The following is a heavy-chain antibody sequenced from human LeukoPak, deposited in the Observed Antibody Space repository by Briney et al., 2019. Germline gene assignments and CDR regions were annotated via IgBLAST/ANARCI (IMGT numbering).Heavy chain of an antibody. CDR3: ARKLYYFDY. V-gene: IGHV4-39*01. CDR1: GGSISSSSYY. D-gene: IGHD2-15*01. Sequence: SETLSLTCTVSGGSISSSSYYWGWIRQPPGKGLEWIGSIYYSGSTYYNPSLKSRVTISVDTSKNQFSLKLSSVTAADTAVYDCARKLYYFDYWGQGTLVTVSS. J-gene: IGHJ4*02. CDR2: IYYSGST.